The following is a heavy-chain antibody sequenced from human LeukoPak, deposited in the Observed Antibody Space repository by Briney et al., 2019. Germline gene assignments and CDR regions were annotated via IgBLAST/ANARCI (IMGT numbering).Heavy chain of an antibody. CDR2: INPSGGST. J-gene: IGHJ4*02. V-gene: IGHV1-46*01. CDR1: GYTFTSYY. CDR3: AFPTSSGWYFDY. Sequence: GASVTVSFKASGYTFTSYYMHWVRQAPGQGLEWMGIINPSGGSTSYAQKFQGRVTITRDTSTSTVYMELSSLRSEDTAVYYCAFPTSSGWYFDYWSQGTLVTVSS. D-gene: IGHD6-19*01.